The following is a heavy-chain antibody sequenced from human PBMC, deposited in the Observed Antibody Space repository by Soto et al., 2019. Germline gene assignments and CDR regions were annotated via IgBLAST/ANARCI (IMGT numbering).Heavy chain of an antibody. V-gene: IGHV4-61*01. Sequence: SETLSLTCTASGGSVSSGSYYWSWFRQPPGKGLEWMGYIYYSGSTNYNPSLKSRVTISVDTSKNQFSLKLSSVTAADTAVYYCARDLYGDYAGYFDYWGQGTLVIVSS. CDR3: ARDLYGDYAGYFDY. CDR2: IYYSGST. J-gene: IGHJ4*02. D-gene: IGHD4-17*01. CDR1: GGSVSSGSYY.